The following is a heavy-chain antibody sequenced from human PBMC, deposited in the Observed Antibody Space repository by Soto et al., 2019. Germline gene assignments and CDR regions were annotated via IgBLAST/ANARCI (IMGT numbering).Heavy chain of an antibody. Sequence: VASVKVSCKASGYTFTSYGISWVRQAPGQGLEWMGWISAYNGNTNYAQKLQGRVTMTTDTSTSTAYMELRSLRSDDTAVYYCARDLAYSSSWYYFDYWSQGTLVTVSS. CDR3: ARDLAYSSSWYYFDY. CDR1: GYTFTSYG. D-gene: IGHD6-13*01. CDR2: ISAYNGNT. V-gene: IGHV1-18*01. J-gene: IGHJ4*02.